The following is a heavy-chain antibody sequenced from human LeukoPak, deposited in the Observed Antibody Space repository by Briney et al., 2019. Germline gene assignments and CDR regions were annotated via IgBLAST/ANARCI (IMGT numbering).Heavy chain of an antibody. Sequence: SETLSLTCTVSGGSISSSSYYWGWIRQPPGKGLEWIGSIYYSGSTYYNPSLKSRVTISVDTSKNQFSLKLSSVTAADTAVYYCARGWEATGSYFDYWGQGTLVTVSS. CDR1: GGSISSSSYY. D-gene: IGHD1-26*01. J-gene: IGHJ4*02. CDR2: IYYSGST. CDR3: ARGWEATGSYFDY. V-gene: IGHV4-39*07.